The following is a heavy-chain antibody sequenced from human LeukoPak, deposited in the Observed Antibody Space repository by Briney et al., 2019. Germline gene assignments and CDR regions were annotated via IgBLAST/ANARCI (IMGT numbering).Heavy chain of an antibody. CDR2: IYYRGST. D-gene: IGHD2-15*01. CDR1: GGSISSYY. J-gene: IGHJ5*02. Sequence: SETLSLTCTVAGGSISSYYWTWIRQPPGKGLEWIAYIYYRGSTNYNPSLKSRVTISVDKSKNQFSLKLRSVTAADTAVYYCARGEVALNWFDPWGQGTLVTASS. V-gene: IGHV4-59*01. CDR3: ARGEVALNWFDP.